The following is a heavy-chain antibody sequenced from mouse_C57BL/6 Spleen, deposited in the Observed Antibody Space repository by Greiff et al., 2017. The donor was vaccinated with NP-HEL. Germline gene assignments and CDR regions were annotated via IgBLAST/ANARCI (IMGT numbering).Heavy chain of an antibody. CDR2: ISSGSSTI. CDR1: GFTFSDYG. Sequence: DVMLVESGGGLVKPGGSLKLSCAASGFTFSDYGMHWVRQAPETGLEWVAYISSGSSTIYYADTVKGRFTISRDNAKNTLFLQMTSLRSEDTAMYYCARRSKGDFDYWGQGTTLTVSS. J-gene: IGHJ2*01. D-gene: IGHD1-3*01. V-gene: IGHV5-17*01. CDR3: ARRSKGDFDY.